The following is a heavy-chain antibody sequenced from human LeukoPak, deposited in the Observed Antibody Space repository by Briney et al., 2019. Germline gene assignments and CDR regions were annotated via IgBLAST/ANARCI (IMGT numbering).Heavy chain of an antibody. CDR1: GGSISSYY. CDR2: IYYSGST. V-gene: IGHV4-59*08. J-gene: IGHJ4*02. CDR3: ARNSFATIFGVVIPPHFDY. D-gene: IGHD3-3*01. Sequence: SETLSLTCTVSGGSISSYYWSWIRQPPGKGLEWIGYIYYSGSTNYNPSLKSRVTISVDTSKNQFSLKLSSVTAADTAVYYCARNSFATIFGVVIPPHFDYWGQGTLVTVSS.